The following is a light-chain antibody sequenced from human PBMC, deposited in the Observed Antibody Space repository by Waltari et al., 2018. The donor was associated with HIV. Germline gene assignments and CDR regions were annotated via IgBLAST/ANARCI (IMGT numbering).Light chain of an antibody. CDR1: RYNIGRNS. CDR3: AAWDDNLNAL. CDR2: GNN. J-gene: IGLJ2*01. Sequence: QSVLRHPPSASGTPGQRFTISCSGGRYNIGRNSVSWYQQLPGMAPKLLTYGNNPRPSGVPDRVSGSKSGTSASLAISGLQSEDEADYYCAAWDDNLNALFGGGTKLTVL. V-gene: IGLV1-44*01.